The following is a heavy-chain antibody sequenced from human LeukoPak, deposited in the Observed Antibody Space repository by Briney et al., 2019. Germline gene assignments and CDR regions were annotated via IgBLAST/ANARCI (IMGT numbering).Heavy chain of an antibody. CDR1: GFTFDDYA. D-gene: IGHD1-26*01. Sequence: GGSLRLSCAASGFTFDDYAMHWVRQAPGKGLEWVSAISGSGGSTYYADSVKGRFTISRDNSKNTLYLQMNSLRAEDTAVYYCAKEELLSAFAFDIWGQGTMVTVSS. V-gene: IGHV3-23*01. J-gene: IGHJ3*02. CDR2: ISGSGGST. CDR3: AKEELLSAFAFDI.